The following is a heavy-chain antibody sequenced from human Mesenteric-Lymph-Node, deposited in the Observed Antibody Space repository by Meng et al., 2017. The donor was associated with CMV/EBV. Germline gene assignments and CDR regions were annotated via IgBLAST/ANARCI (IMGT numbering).Heavy chain of an antibody. V-gene: IGHV4-39*07. Sequence: SETLSLTCTVSGGSISSSSYYWGWIRQPPGKGLEWIGSIYYSGSTYYNPSLKSRVTISVDTSKNQFSLKLSSVTAADTAVYYCARLGCSSTSCYSRFDPWGQGTLVTVSS. J-gene: IGHJ5*02. CDR2: IYYSGST. CDR3: ARLGCSSTSCYSRFDP. CDR1: GGSISSSSYY. D-gene: IGHD2-2*02.